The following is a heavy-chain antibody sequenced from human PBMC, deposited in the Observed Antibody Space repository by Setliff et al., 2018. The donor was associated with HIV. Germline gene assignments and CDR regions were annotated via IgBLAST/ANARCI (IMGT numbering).Heavy chain of an antibody. Sequence: ASVKVSCKASGYTFTGYYMHWVRQAPGQGLEWMGIINPSDGSTSYAQKFQGRVTMTEDTSTDTAYMELSSLSFEDTAVYYCATTGPYSGSLYGMDVWGQGTTVTVSS. J-gene: IGHJ6*02. V-gene: IGHV1-46*01. CDR1: GYTFTGYY. D-gene: IGHD1-26*01. CDR2: INPSDGST. CDR3: ATTGPYSGSLYGMDV.